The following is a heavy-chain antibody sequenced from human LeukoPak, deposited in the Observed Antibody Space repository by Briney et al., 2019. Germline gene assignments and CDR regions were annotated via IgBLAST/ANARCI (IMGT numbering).Heavy chain of an antibody. J-gene: IGHJ4*02. Sequence: GGSLRLSCAASGFTFSSYEMNWVRQAPGKGLEWVSYISSGRTIYYAACVKGRFTISRDNAKNSLYLQMNSLRAEDTAVYYCARDSGIAAAGMVYWGQGTLVTVSS. CDR1: GFTFSSYE. V-gene: IGHV3-48*03. CDR2: ISSGRTI. CDR3: ARDSGIAAAGMVY. D-gene: IGHD6-13*01.